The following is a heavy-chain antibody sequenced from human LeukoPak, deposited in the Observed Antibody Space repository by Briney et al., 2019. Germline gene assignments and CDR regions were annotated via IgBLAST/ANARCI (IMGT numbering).Heavy chain of an antibody. CDR3: ARVGPYGDLDY. J-gene: IGHJ4*02. D-gene: IGHD4-17*01. CDR2: ISAYNGNT. Sequence: GASVKVSCKASGYTFTSYAMNWVRQAPGQGLEWMGWISAYNGNTNYALKLQGRVTMTTDTSTSTAYMELRSLRSDDTAVYYCARVGPYGDLDYWGQGTLVTVSS. CDR1: GYTFTSYA. V-gene: IGHV1-18*01.